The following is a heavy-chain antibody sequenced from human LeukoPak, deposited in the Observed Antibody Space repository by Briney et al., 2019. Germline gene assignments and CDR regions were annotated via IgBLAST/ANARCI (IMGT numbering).Heavy chain of an antibody. D-gene: IGHD3-22*01. CDR1: GYTFTSYY. Sequence: ASVKVSCKASGYTFTSYYMHWVRQAPGQGLEWMGWINPNSGGTNYAEKFQGRVTMTRDTSITTAFMELSRLRSDDTAVYYCARVKTMIVVVSLFDYWGQGTLVTVSS. J-gene: IGHJ4*02. V-gene: IGHV1-2*02. CDR3: ARVKTMIVVVSLFDY. CDR2: INPNSGGT.